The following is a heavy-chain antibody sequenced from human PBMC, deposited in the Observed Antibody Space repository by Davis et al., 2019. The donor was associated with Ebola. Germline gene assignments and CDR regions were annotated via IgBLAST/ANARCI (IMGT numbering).Heavy chain of an antibody. CDR3: ARDTSCTTTSCYVHYSGLDV. D-gene: IGHD2-2*01. CDR1: GFTFDDYA. CDR2: ISSGSSTL. Sequence: GESLKISCAASGFTFDDYAMSWVRQVPGKGLEWVSYISSGSSTLKYADSVKGRFTVSRDNAKNSLYLQMNSLRDEDTAVYYCARDTSCTTTSCYVHYSGLDVWGKGTTVTVSS. J-gene: IGHJ6*04. V-gene: IGHV3-48*02.